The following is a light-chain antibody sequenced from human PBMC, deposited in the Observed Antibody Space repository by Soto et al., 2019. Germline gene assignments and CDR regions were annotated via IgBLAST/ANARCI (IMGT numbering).Light chain of an antibody. CDR3: QQANSFPVT. V-gene: IGKV1-12*01. Sequence: DIQMTPSPSSVSASVVDRVTITCRASQGISIWLAWYQHKPGKAPKLLIYAASSLKTGVPSRFSGSGSGREFTLTISSLQPEDFATYYCQQANSFPVTFGGGTKVDIK. J-gene: IGKJ4*01. CDR2: AAS. CDR1: QGISIW.